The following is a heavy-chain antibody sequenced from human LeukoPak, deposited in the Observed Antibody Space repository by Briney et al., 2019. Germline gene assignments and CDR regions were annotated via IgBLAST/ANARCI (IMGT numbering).Heavy chain of an antibody. D-gene: IGHD6-19*01. CDR1: AGSISSYY. CDR3: ARAFSSGWYPYSIGGLWFDY. V-gene: IGHV4-59*01. CDR2: IYYTGST. J-gene: IGHJ4*02. Sequence: PSETLSLTCTVSAGSISSYYWSWIRQPPGKGLEWIGNIYYTGSTNYNPSLKSRVTISVDTSKNQFSLKLSSVTAADTAVYYCARAFSSGWYPYSIGGLWFDYWGQGTLVTVSS.